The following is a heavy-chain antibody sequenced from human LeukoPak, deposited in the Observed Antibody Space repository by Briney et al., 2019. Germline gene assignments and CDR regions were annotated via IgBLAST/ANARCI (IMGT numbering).Heavy chain of an antibody. CDR1: GFIFNSYT. V-gene: IGHV3-66*04. CDR2: LYSGGST. Sequence: GGSLRLPCAASGFIFNSYTMHWVRQAPAKGLEWVSVLYSGGSTHYADPVKGRFTISRDTSKNTLYLQMNNLRAEDTAVYYCARLAGDGLPPFDDWGQGTLVTVSS. D-gene: IGHD5-24*01. CDR3: ARLAGDGLPPFDD. J-gene: IGHJ4*02.